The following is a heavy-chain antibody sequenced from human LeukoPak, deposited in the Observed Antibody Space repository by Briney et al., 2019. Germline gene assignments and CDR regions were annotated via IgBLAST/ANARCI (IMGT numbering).Heavy chain of an antibody. D-gene: IGHD3-22*01. Sequence: GGSLRLSCAASGFTFSNAWMSWARQAPGKGLEWVGRIKSKTDGGTTDYAAPVKGRFTISRDDSKNTLYLQMNSLKTEDTAVYYCTTVGTPNYYYDSSGYYPFDYWGQGTLVTVSS. CDR3: TTVGTPNYYYDSSGYYPFDY. CDR2: IKSKTDGGTT. V-gene: IGHV3-15*01. CDR1: GFTFSNAW. J-gene: IGHJ4*02.